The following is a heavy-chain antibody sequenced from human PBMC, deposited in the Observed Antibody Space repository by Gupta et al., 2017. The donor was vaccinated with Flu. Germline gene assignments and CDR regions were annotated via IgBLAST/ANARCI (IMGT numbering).Heavy chain of an antibody. CDR3: ARGQDYGDYVLQELWFDP. Sequence: QVQLQESGPGLVKPSQTLSLTCTVSGGSISSGGYYWSWIRQHPGKGLEWIGYIYYSGSTYYNPSLKSRVTISVDTSKNQFSLKLSSVTAADTAVYYCARGQDYGDYVLQELWFDPWGQGTLVTVSS. V-gene: IGHV4-31*03. D-gene: IGHD4-17*01. J-gene: IGHJ5*02. CDR2: IYYSGST. CDR1: GGSISSGGYY.